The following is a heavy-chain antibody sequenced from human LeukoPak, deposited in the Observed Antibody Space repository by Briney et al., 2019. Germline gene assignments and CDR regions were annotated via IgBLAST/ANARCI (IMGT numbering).Heavy chain of an antibody. V-gene: IGHV3-23*01. CDR3: AKDGYSSGLFDY. CDR1: GFTFSSYA. D-gene: IGHD6-19*01. CDR2: ISGSGGST. Sequence: GGSLRLSCAAPGFTFSSYAMSWVRQAPGKGLEWVSAISGSGGSTYYAGSVKGRFTISRDNSKNTLYLQMNSLRAEDTAVYYCAKDGYSSGLFDYWGQGTLVTVSS. J-gene: IGHJ4*02.